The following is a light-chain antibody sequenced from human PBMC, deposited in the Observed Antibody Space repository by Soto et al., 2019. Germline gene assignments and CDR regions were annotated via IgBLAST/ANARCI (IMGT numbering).Light chain of an antibody. CDR2: KAS. J-gene: IGKJ1*01. V-gene: IGKV1-5*03. CDR3: QQYNSYPWT. CDR1: QSISSW. Sequence: DIQMTQSPSTLSASVGDRVTITCRASQSISSWLAWYQQKPGKAPKLLIYKASGLESGVPSRFSGSGSGTEFTLTISILQTDDFATYYLQQYNSYPWTFGPGTKVEIK.